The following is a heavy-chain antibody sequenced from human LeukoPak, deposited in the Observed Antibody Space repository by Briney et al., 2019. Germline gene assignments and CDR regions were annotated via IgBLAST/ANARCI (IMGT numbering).Heavy chain of an antibody. D-gene: IGHD1-26*01. J-gene: IGHJ5*02. CDR3: AREIRRGAGDWFDP. Sequence: GASVKVSCKASGYTFTGYYMHWVRQAPGQGLEWMGRINPNSGDTDYAQKFQGRVTMTRDTSITTAYMELSRLRSDDTAMYYCAREIRRGAGDWFDPWGQGTLVTVSS. CDR1: GYTFTGYY. V-gene: IGHV1-2*06. CDR2: INPNSGDT.